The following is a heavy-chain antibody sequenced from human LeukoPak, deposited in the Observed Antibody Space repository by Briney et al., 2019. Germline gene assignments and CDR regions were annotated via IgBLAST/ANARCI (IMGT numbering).Heavy chain of an antibody. CDR3: AKEAQLVRAFDI. CDR1: GFTVSSNY. Sequence: RTGGSLRLSCAASGFTVSSNYMSWVRQAPGKGLEWVSVIYSGGSTYYADSVKGRFTISRDNSKNTLYLQMNSLRAEDTAVYYCAKEAQLVRAFDIWGQGTMVTVSS. D-gene: IGHD6-13*01. CDR2: IYSGGST. V-gene: IGHV3-66*01. J-gene: IGHJ3*02.